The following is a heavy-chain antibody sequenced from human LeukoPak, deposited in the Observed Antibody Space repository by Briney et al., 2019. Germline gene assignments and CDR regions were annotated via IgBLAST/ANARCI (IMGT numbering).Heavy chain of an antibody. CDR2: ISGSGGST. D-gene: IGHD5-12*01. CDR1: GFTFSSYA. V-gene: IGHV3-23*01. Sequence: GGSLRLSCAASGFTFSSYAMSWVRQATGKGLEWVSAISGSGGSTYYADSVKGRFTISRDNSKNTLYLQMNSLRAEDTAVYYCAKDGREWPRSLDYWGQGTLVTVSS. CDR3: AKDGREWPRSLDY. J-gene: IGHJ4*02.